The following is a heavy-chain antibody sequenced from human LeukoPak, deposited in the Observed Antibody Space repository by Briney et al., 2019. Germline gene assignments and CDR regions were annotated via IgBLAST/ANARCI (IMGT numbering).Heavy chain of an antibody. CDR3: ARDDFYYDSSGSIGY. Sequence: ASVKVSCKASGYTFSSYYMHWVRQAPGQGLEWMGIINPSGGSTKYAQKLQGRVTMTSDTSTSTVYMELSSLRSEDTAVYYCARDDFYYDSSGSIGYWGQGTLVTVSS. J-gene: IGHJ4*02. CDR2: INPSGGST. D-gene: IGHD3-22*01. CDR1: GYTFSSYY. V-gene: IGHV1-46*01.